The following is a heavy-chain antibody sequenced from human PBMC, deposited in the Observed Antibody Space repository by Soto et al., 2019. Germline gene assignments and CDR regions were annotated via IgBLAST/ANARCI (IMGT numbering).Heavy chain of an antibody. CDR2: ISAYNGNT. J-gene: IGHJ6*02. D-gene: IGHD1-26*01. V-gene: IGHV1-18*04. CDR3: ARELFEWELLGGGMDV. CDR1: GYTFTSYG. Sequence: QVQLVQSGAEVKKPGASVKVSCKASGYTFTSYGISWVRQAPGQGLEWVGWISAYNGNTNYAQKLQGRVTMTTDTSTSPAYRRLRSLKSDDTAVYSCARELFEWELLGGGMDVWGQGTTVTVSS.